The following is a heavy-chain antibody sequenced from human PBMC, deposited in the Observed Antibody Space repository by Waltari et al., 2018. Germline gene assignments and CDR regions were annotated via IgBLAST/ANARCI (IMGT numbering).Heavy chain of an antibody. CDR1: RGSIRSHY. CDR2: IYYNGAT. V-gene: IGHV4-59*11. D-gene: IGHD2-2*01. CDR3: ARDRVVPADEPDYYGLDV. Sequence: QVQLQESGPGQVKPSETLSLTCDVSRGSIRSHYWSWIRRPPGKGLEWIGSIYYNGATNYNPSLMRRVTISVDTAKNRFSLKLTSVTAADTAVYYCARDRVVPADEPDYYGLDVWGQGTTVTVSS. J-gene: IGHJ6*02.